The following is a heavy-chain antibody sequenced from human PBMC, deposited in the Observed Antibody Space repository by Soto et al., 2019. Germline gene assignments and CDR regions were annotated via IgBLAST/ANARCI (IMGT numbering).Heavy chain of an antibody. CDR1: GDTFSDYH. J-gene: IGHJ6*03. CDR3: ARESGGATATLDYYYFYMDV. CDR2: INPNSGAT. V-gene: IGHV1-2*04. Sequence: QVQLVQSGAEVRKPGASVTVSCRTSGDTFSDYHIHWVRQAPGQGLEWMGWINPNSGATNYAQKFRGWVTMTRDTSIRTVYMQLSRLRSDDTAVYYCARESGGATATLDYYYFYMDVWGTGTTVTVSS. D-gene: IGHD5-12*01.